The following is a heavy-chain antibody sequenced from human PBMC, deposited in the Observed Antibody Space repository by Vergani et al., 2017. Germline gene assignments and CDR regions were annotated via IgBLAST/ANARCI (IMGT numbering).Heavy chain of an antibody. CDR3: AKEGGGYCSGGTCYPEY. D-gene: IGHD2-15*01. CDR2: IRSDESRG. V-gene: IGHV3-30*02. Sequence: QVQLVESGGGVVQPGGSLRLSCAASGFTFNSYGMHWVRQAPGKGLDGVASIRSDESRGYYGDSMEGPFTISRDNSKNTLYLQMKSLRPEDPAVYYCAKEGGGYCSGGTCYPEYWGQGTLVIVSS. J-gene: IGHJ4*02. CDR1: GFTFNSYG.